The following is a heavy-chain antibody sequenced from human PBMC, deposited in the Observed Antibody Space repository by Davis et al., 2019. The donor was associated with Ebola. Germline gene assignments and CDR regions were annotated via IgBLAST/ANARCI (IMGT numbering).Heavy chain of an antibody. Sequence: MPSETLSLTCAVSGGSISSGGYSWSWIRQPPVKGLEWIGEIYHSGSTNYNPSLKSRVTISVDKSKNQFSLKLSSVTAADPAVYYCASPRRTATVNDAFDFWGQGTMVTVSS. CDR1: GGSISSGGYS. CDR3: ASPRRTATVNDAFDF. V-gene: IGHV4-30-2*01. CDR2: IYHSGST. J-gene: IGHJ3*01. D-gene: IGHD6-13*01.